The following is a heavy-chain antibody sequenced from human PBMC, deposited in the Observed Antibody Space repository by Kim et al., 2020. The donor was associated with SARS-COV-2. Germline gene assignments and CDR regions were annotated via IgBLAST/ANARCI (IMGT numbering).Heavy chain of an antibody. CDR3: ARDRGGYLASGSYYTFGY. V-gene: IGHV4-31*03. CDR1: GGSISSGGYY. Sequence: SETLSLTCTVSGGSISSGGYYWSWIRQHPGKGLEWIGYIYYSGSTYYNPSLKSRVTISVDTSKNQFSLKLSSVTAADTAVYYCARDRGGYLASGSYYTFGYWGQGTLVTVSS. CDR2: IYYSGST. J-gene: IGHJ4*02. D-gene: IGHD3-10*01.